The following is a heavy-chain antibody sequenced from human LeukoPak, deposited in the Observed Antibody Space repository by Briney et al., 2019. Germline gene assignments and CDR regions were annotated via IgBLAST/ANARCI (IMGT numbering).Heavy chain of an antibody. Sequence: GGSLRLSCAASGFTVSSNYMSWVRQAPGKGLEWVSVIYSGGSTYYADSAKGRFTISRDNSKITLYLQMNSLRDEDTAVYYSARDGYGGNSYFDYWGQGTLVTVSS. CDR3: ARDGYGGNSYFDY. D-gene: IGHD4-23*01. CDR1: GFTVSSNY. V-gene: IGHV3-53*01. J-gene: IGHJ4*02. CDR2: IYSGGST.